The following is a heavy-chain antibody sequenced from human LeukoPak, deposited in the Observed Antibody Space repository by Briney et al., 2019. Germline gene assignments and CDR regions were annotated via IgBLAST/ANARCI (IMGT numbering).Heavy chain of an antibody. CDR3: AREEVATIIDY. D-gene: IGHD5-12*01. J-gene: IGHJ4*02. V-gene: IGHV3-48*01. CDR1: GFTFSSYS. Sequence: GVSLRLSRAASGFTFSSYSMNWVRQAPGKGLEWVSYISSSSSTIYYADSVKGRFTISRDNAKNSLYLQMNSLRAEDTAVYYCAREEVATIIDYWGQGTLVTVSS. CDR2: ISSSSSTI.